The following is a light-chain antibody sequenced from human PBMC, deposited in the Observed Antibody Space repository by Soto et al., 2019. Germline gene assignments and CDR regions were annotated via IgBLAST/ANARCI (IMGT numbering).Light chain of an antibody. J-gene: IGLJ1*01. V-gene: IGLV2-14*01. Sequence: SALAQRSSVSASPGQSITISFTGTSSDIGTYNYVSWFQQYPGKAPKLMLYEVNNRPSGVSDRFSGSKSGNTASLTISGLQAEDDADYYCSSYTSSSPYVFGTGTKVTV. CDR3: SSYTSSSPYV. CDR1: SSDIGTYNY. CDR2: EVN.